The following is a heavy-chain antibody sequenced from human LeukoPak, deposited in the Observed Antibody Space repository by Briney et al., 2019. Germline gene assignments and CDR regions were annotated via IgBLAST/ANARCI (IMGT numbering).Heavy chain of an antibody. D-gene: IGHD1-26*01. J-gene: IGHJ4*02. V-gene: IGHV3-15*01. CDR2: IRDKNDGGTT. Sequence: GGSLRLSCAASRFTFSNAWMSWVRQAPGKGLEWVARIRDKNDGGTTDYAAPVIGRFTISRDDSKNTLFLQMNSLTTEDTAVYYCTTDRGSYIDYWGQGTLVTVSS. CDR1: RFTFSNAW. CDR3: TTDRGSYIDY.